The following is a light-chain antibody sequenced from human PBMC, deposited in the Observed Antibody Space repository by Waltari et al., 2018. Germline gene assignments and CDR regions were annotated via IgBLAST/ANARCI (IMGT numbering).Light chain of an antibody. Sequence: DIQMTQSPSILSASVGDRVTITCRASQTISIYLAWYQQKPGKAPNLLIYKASTLESGVPSRFSGSGSGTEFTLTISSLQPDDFATYYCQQYHSYSPYTFGQWTTLDIK. CDR1: QTISIY. CDR3: QQYHSYSPYT. CDR2: KAS. J-gene: IGKJ2*01. V-gene: IGKV1-5*03.